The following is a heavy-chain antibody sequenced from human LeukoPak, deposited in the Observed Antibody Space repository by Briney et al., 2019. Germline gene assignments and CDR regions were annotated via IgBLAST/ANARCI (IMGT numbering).Heavy chain of an antibody. CDR2: IRYDGSNK. Sequence: PGGSLRLSCAASGFTFSSYGMHWVRQAPGKGLEWVAFIRYDGSNKYFADSVKGRFTISRDNAKNSLYLQMNSLRAEDTAVYYCARDSSDMPRIAVALHPGAFDFWGQGTRVTVSS. D-gene: IGHD6-19*01. J-gene: IGHJ3*01. CDR1: GFTFSSYG. V-gene: IGHV3-30*02. CDR3: ARDSSDMPRIAVALHPGAFDF.